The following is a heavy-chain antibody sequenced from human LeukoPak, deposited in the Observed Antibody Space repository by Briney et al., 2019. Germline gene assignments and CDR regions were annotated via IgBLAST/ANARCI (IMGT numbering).Heavy chain of an antibody. CDR1: GFTFSSYG. CDR2: ISFDGSNK. V-gene: IGHV3-30*03. Sequence: PGGSLRLSCAASGFTFSSYGMHWVRQAPGEGLEWVAVISFDGSNKYCADSVKGRFTISRDNSKNTLYLQMNSLRAEDTAVYYCTRLGLGQQVGIDYWGQGTLVTVSS. D-gene: IGHD6-13*01. CDR3: TRLGLGQQVGIDY. J-gene: IGHJ4*02.